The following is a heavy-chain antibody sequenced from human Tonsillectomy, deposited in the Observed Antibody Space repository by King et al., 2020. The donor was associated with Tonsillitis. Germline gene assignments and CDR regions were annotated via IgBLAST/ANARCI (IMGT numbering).Heavy chain of an antibody. CDR2: ISYDGEIK. CDR1: GFNFSSYA. D-gene: IGHD4-17*01. CDR3: AKTPQDGEIVTDYFDY. V-gene: IGHV3-33*03. Sequence: VQLVESGGRVVQPGRSLRLSCATSGFNFSSYALHWVRQAPGKGLEWVAIISYDGEIKYYADSVKGRFNISRDNTKNRLYLQMNSLRGDDAGVYYCAKTPQDGEIVTDYFDYWGPGTQVSVSS. J-gene: IGHJ4*02.